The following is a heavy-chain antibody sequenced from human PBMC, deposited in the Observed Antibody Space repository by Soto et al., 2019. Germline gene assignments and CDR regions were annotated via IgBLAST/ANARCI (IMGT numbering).Heavy chain of an antibody. J-gene: IGHJ6*02. CDR3: ARGPYYYGSGRPYYYGMDV. V-gene: IGHV1-2*04. Sequence: ASVKVSCKASGYTFTGYYMHWVRQAPGQGLEWMGWINPNSGGTNYAQKFQGWVTMTRDTSINTAYMELSRLRSDDTAVYYCARGPYYYGSGRPYYYGMDVWGQGTTVTVSS. CDR2: INPNSGGT. CDR1: GYTFTGYY. D-gene: IGHD3-10*01.